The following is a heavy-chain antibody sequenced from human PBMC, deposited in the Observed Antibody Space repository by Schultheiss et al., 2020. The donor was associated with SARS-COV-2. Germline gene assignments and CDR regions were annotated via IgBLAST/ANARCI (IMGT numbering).Heavy chain of an antibody. CDR2: ISSSSSYI. CDR1: GFTFSSYS. Sequence: GGSLRLSCAASGFTFSSYSMNWVRQAPGKGLEWVSSISSSSSYIYYADSVKGRFTISRDNSKNTLYLQMNSLRAEDTAVYYCARDRITVAGTAAWFQHWGQGTLVTVSS. CDR3: ARDRITVAGTAAWFQH. J-gene: IGHJ1*01. D-gene: IGHD6-19*01. V-gene: IGHV3-21*01.